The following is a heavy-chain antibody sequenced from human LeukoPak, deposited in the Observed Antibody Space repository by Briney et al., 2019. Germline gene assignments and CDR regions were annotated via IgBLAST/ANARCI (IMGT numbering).Heavy chain of an antibody. D-gene: IGHD3-16*01. CDR2: IRQDGSVK. V-gene: IGHV3-7*01. CDR1: GFTLSSHW. CDR3: ARWLNRGLRFYFDY. J-gene: IGHJ4*02. Sequence: GGTLRLSCAASGFTLSSHWMNWVHQAPGKGLQWVASIRQDGSVKYYMDSVQDRFTISRDNSKNTLYLQMNSLRAEDTAVYYCARWLNRGLRFYFDYWGQGTLVTVSS.